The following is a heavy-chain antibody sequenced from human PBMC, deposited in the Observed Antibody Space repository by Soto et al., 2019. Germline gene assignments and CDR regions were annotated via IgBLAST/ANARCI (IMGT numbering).Heavy chain of an antibody. CDR1: GFTFSSAW. CDR2: IKSTAGGETT. D-gene: IGHD2-8*01. CDR3: CADVPNLVYPFDY. V-gene: IGHV3-15*01. Sequence: EVQLVESGGGLVKPGGSLRLSCAASGFTFSSAWMTWGRQTPGKGLEWVGLIKSTAGGETTHYAAPVKDRFTISRDDSRSTVYLQMNSRKTEDTAIYYCCADVPNLVYPFDYWGQGTLVTVSS. J-gene: IGHJ4*02.